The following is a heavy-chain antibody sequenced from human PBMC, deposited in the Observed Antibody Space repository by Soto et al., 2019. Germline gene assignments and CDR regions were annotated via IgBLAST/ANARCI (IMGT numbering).Heavy chain of an antibody. J-gene: IGHJ4*02. CDR1: GFTFSTYA. D-gene: IGHD5-18*01. CDR3: CHTSTNEGVDF. Sequence: QLLESGGGLVQPGGSLRLSCAASGFTFSTYAMTWVRQAPGKGLEWVSSISGNGDATYYAESLKGRFTISRDNSKDTLFLEVSSLRAEVTAVYFCCHTSTNEGVDFWGQGTLVVVSP. CDR2: ISGNGDAT. V-gene: IGHV3-23*01.